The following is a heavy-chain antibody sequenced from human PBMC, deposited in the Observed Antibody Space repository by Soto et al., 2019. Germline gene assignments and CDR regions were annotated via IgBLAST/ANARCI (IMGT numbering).Heavy chain of an antibody. CDR1: GGTFSSYA. D-gene: IGHD3-22*01. CDR3: ACGGNRVVVPPDGMDV. CDR2: IIPIFGTA. J-gene: IGHJ6*02. Sequence: QVQLVQSGAEVKKPGSSVKVSCKASGGTFSSYAISWVRQAPGQGLEWMGGIIPIFGTANYAQQFQGRVTSTADESTSPAYLEVSSQSSDDMDVYYCACGGNRVVVPPDGMDVWGQGTTVTVS. V-gene: IGHV1-69*12.